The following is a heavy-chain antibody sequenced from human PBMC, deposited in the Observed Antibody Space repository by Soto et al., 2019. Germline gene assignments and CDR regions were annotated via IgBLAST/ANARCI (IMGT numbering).Heavy chain of an antibody. D-gene: IGHD3-16*02. CDR2: ISSSSSTI. CDR3: ARDPRELSFDAFDI. CDR1: GFTFSTYT. J-gene: IGHJ3*02. Sequence: PGGSLRLSCAAYGFTFSTYTMNWVRQAPGKGLEWVSYISSSSSTIYYADSVKGRFTISRDNAKNSLYLQMNSLRAEDTAVYYCARDPRELSFDAFDIWGQGTMVTVSS. V-gene: IGHV3-48*01.